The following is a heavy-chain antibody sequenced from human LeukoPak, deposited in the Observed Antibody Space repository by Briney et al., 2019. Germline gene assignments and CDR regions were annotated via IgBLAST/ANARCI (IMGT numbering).Heavy chain of an antibody. J-gene: IGHJ4*02. D-gene: IGHD6-19*01. CDR3: AKGRTGGGTLALDY. CDR1: GFTFSSYA. Sequence: PGGSLRLSCAASGFTFSSYAMTWVRQAPGKGLEWVSGIRGSGGNTYYTDSVRRRLSISRDNSKNTLYLQVNSLRAEDTAVYYCAKGRTGGGTLALDYWGQGTLVTVSS. V-gene: IGHV3-23*01. CDR2: IRGSGGNT.